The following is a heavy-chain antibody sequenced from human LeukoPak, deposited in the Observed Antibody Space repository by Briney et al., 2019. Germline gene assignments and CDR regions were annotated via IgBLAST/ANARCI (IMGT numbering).Heavy chain of an antibody. J-gene: IGHJ4*02. V-gene: IGHV5-51*01. CDR2: IYPGDSDT. D-gene: IGHD2-15*01. CDR3: ARRSVGNTFDY. CDR1: GYRFTSYW. Sequence: KTGESLKISRKGSGYRFTSYWIGWVRQMPGKGLEWMGIIYPGDSDTRYSPSFQGQVTISGDRSISAAYLQWSTLKASDTAMYYCARRSVGNTFDYWGQGTLVTVSS.